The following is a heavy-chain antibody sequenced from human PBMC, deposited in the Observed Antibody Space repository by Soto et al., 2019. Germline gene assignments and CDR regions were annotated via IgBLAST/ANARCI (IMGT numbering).Heavy chain of an antibody. V-gene: IGHV3-30*18. D-gene: IGHD6-13*01. J-gene: IGHJ6*02. CDR3: AKDLAAAGEYYYYGVDV. Sequence: QVQLVESGGGVVQPGRSLRLSCAASGFTFSYYGIHWVRQAPGKGLEWVAVISYDGSSKYYADSVKGRFTISRDNSKNTLYLQMNSLRAEDTAAYYCAKDLAAAGEYYYYGVDVWGQGTTVTVSS. CDR1: GFTFSYYG. CDR2: ISYDGSSK.